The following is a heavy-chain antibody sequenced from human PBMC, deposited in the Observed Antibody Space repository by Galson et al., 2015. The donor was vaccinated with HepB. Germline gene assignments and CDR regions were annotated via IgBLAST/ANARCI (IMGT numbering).Heavy chain of an antibody. CDR3: ATASDYYDSSGYFDY. CDR1: GYTLTDLS. J-gene: IGHJ4*02. Sequence: SVKVSCKVSGYTLTDLSMHWVRQAPGKGLEWMGGFDPEDGETIYAQKFQGRVTMTEDTSTDTAYMELSSLRSEDTAVYYCATASDYYDSSGYFDYWCQGTLVTVSS. V-gene: IGHV1-24*01. CDR2: FDPEDGET. D-gene: IGHD3-22*01.